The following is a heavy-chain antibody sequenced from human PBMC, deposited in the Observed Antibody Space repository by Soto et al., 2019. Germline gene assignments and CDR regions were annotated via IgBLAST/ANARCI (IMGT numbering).Heavy chain of an antibody. CDR1: GGTFSSFA. J-gene: IGHJ6*02. V-gene: IGHV1-69*12. Sequence: QVQLVQSGAEVKRPGTSVKVSCKASGGTFSSFAINWVRQAPGQGLEWMGGIMPIVGSPNYAQKFQGRVTITADESTSAAYMQLGGLRSIDTAVYYCALGNAMVVWCQGTTVTVSS. CDR2: IMPIVGSP. D-gene: IGHD7-27*01. CDR3: ALGNAMVV.